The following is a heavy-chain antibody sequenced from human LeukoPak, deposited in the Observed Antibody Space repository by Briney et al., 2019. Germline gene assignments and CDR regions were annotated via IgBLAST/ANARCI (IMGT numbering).Heavy chain of an antibody. CDR3: AKSGYNRFDY. CDR1: GFTFRNYG. J-gene: IGHJ4*02. V-gene: IGHV3-30*18. D-gene: IGHD5-24*01. Sequence: PGGSLRLSCVASGFTFRNYGMHGVRQAPGKGLEWVAVMSYDGSIKYYADSVKGRFTISRDNSKNMLYLQMNSLRAEDTAVYYCAKSGYNRFDYWGQGTLVTVSS. CDR2: MSYDGSIK.